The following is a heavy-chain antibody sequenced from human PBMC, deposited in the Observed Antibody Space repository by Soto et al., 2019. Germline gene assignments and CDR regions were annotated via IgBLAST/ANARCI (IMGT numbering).Heavy chain of an antibody. V-gene: IGHV1-18*01. Sequence: GASVKLSCKASGYTFTSYGISWVRQAPRQGLEWMGWISAYNGNTNYAQKLQGRVTMTTDTSTSTAYMELRSLRSDDTAVYYCASPYYYDSSGYYPRTHYYYYYGMDVWGQGTTVTVSS. CDR3: ASPYYYDSSGYYPRTHYYYYYGMDV. CDR1: GYTFTSYG. J-gene: IGHJ6*02. CDR2: ISAYNGNT. D-gene: IGHD3-22*01.